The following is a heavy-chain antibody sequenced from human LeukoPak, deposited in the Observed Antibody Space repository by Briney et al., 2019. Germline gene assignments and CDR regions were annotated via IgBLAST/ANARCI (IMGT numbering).Heavy chain of an antibody. D-gene: IGHD3-22*01. J-gene: IGHJ4*02. V-gene: IGHV4-34*01. CDR3: ARVTTYYYDSSGYSPHFDY. CDR2: INHSGST. Sequence: SETLSLTCAVYGGSFSGYYWSWIRQPPGKGLEWIGEINHSGSTYYNPSLKSRVTISVDRSKNQFSLKLSSVTAADTAVYYCARVTTYYYDSSGYSPHFDYWGQGTLVTVSS. CDR1: GGSFSGYY.